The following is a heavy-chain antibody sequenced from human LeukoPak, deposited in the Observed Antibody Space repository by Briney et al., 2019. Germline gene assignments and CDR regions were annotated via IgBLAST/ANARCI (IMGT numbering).Heavy chain of an antibody. V-gene: IGHV3-23*01. Sequence: GGSLRLSCAASGFTFSSYSMNWVRQAPGKGLEWVSTISGNGGDTYYADSVKGRFTISRDNSKNTLYLQMNSLRADDTAIYYCAKGAYHDDWGQGTLVTVSS. CDR3: AKGAYHDD. CDR1: GFTFSSYS. D-gene: IGHD3-3*01. J-gene: IGHJ4*02. CDR2: ISGNGGDT.